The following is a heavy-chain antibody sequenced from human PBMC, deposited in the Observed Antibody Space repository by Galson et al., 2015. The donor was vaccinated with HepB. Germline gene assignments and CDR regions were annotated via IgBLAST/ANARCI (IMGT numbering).Heavy chain of an antibody. J-gene: IGHJ4*02. D-gene: IGHD4-17*01. V-gene: IGHV3-11*06. CDR2: ISGGTTYS. Sequence: SLRLSCAASGFIFSDYYMSWIRQAPGKGLEWLSYISGGTTYSNYADSVKGRFTISRDNAKNSLYLQINSLRADDTAVYYCARVADSDYGDHTYFDYRGQGSLVTVSS. CDR1: GFIFSDYY. CDR3: ARVADSDYGDHTYFDY.